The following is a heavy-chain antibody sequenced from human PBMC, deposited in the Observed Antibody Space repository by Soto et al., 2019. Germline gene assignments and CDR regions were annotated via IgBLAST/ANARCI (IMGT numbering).Heavy chain of an antibody. CDR3: ARHYGDSY. CDR2: ISSTGNT. J-gene: IGHJ4*02. Sequence: QVHLQESGPELVKPSETLSLTCTVSGGSISSYYWSWIRQPPGKGLEWIGCISSTGNTNYNPSLKSRVTITVDTPKNQFSLNLSSVTAADTAVYHCARHYGDSYWGQGILVTVSS. CDR1: GGSISSYY. D-gene: IGHD4-17*01. V-gene: IGHV4-59*08.